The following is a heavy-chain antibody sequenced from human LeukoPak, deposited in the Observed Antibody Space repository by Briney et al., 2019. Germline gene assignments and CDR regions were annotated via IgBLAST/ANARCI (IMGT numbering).Heavy chain of an antibody. D-gene: IGHD2-2*02. Sequence: SETLSLTCTVSGGSISSYYWSWIRQPAGKGLEWIGRIYTSGSTNYNPSLKSRVTMSVDTSKNQFSLKLSSVTAADTAVYYCARGPFVVVPAAISRKPVNWFDPWGQGTLVTVSS. V-gene: IGHV4-4*07. J-gene: IGHJ5*02. CDR1: GGSISSYY. CDR2: IYTSGST. CDR3: ARGPFVVVPAAISRKPVNWFDP.